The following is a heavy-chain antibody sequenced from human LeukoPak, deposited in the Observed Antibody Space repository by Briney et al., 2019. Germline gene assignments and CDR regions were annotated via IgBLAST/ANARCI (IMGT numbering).Heavy chain of an antibody. CDR1: GGSISSSRYY. Sequence: SETLSLTCTVSGGSISSSRYYWGWIRQPPGKGLEWIGSIYYSGSTYYNPSLKSRVTISVDTSKNQFSLKLSSVTAADTAVYYCARGDSSGHQFDPWGQGTLVTVSS. CDR2: IYYSGST. D-gene: IGHD3-22*01. J-gene: IGHJ5*02. V-gene: IGHV4-39*01. CDR3: ARGDSSGHQFDP.